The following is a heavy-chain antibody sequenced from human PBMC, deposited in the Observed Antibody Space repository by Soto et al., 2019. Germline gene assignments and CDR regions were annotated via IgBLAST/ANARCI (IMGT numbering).Heavy chain of an antibody. Sequence: QVQLVQSGAEVKKPGASVKVSCKASGYTFTSYGISWVRQAPGQGLEWMGWISAYNGNTNYAQKLQGRVTMTTDTSXXTAYMELRSLRSDDTAVYYGARDLVGYSSGWYPDYWGQGTLVTVSS. CDR1: GYTFTSYG. V-gene: IGHV1-18*01. CDR3: ARDLVGYSSGWYPDY. J-gene: IGHJ4*02. D-gene: IGHD6-19*01. CDR2: ISAYNGNT.